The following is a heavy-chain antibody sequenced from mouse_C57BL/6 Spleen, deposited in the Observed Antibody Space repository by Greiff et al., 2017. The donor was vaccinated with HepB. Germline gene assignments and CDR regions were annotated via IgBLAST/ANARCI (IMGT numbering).Heavy chain of an antibody. D-gene: IGHD1-1*01. CDR3: AFCWSSPAWFSY. V-gene: IGHV14-4*01. CDR2: IDPENGDT. Sequence: EVKLMESGAELVRPGASVKLSCTASGFNIKDDYMHWVKQRPEQGLEWIGWIDPENGDTEYASKFQGKATITADTSSNTASLQLSSLTSEDTAVYYCAFCWSSPAWFSYWGQGTLVTVSA. CDR1: GFNIKDDY. J-gene: IGHJ3*01.